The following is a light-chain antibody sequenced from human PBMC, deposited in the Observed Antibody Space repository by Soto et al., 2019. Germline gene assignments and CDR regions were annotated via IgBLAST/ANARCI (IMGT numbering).Light chain of an antibody. CDR1: SGHSFYA. Sequence: QPVLTQSPSASASPGASVKLTCTLSSGHSFYAIAWHQQQPEKGPRYLMKLNSDGSHSKGDGIPDRFSGSSSGAERYLTISSLQSEDEADYYCQTWVTGTYVVFGGGTKVTVL. CDR3: QTWVTGTYVV. V-gene: IGLV4-69*01. J-gene: IGLJ2*01. CDR2: LNSDGSH.